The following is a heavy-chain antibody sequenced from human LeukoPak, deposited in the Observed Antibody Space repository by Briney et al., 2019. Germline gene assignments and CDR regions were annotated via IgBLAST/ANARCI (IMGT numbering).Heavy chain of an antibody. CDR2: IKQDGSEN. V-gene: IGHV3-7*01. CDR3: ARDQDGDDGGY. Sequence: GGSLRLSCAASGFTFSSYWMGWVRQAPGRGLEWVANIKQDGSENYYVDSVRGRFTISRDNAKNSLYLQMDSLRAEDTAVYYCARDQDGDDGGYWGQGTLVTVSS. D-gene: IGHD4-17*01. CDR1: GFTFSSYW. J-gene: IGHJ4*02.